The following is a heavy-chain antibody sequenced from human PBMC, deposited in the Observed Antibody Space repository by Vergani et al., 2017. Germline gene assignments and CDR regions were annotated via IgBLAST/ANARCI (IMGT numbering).Heavy chain of an antibody. CDR1: GFTFSSYG. J-gene: IGHJ4*02. CDR2: IRYDGSNK. CDR3: AKVPNHSIYYFDY. Sequence: QVQLVESGGGVVQPGGSLRLSCAASGFTFSSYGMHWVRQAPGKGLEWVAFIRYDGSNKYYADSVKGRFTISRDNSKNTLYLQMNSLRAEDTAVYYCAKVPNHSIYYFDYWGQGTLVTVSS. V-gene: IGHV3-30*02. D-gene: IGHD5/OR15-5a*01.